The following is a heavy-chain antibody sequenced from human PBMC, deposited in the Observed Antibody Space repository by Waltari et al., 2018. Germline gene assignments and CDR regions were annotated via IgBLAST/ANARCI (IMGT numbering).Heavy chain of an antibody. CDR1: GGSISSYY. J-gene: IGHJ6*02. CDR2: IYYSGST. D-gene: IGHD4-17*01. V-gene: IGHV4-59*01. Sequence: QVQLQESGPGLVKPSETLSLTCTVSGGSISSYYWRWIRQPPGKGLEWIGYIYYSGSTNYNPSLKSRVTISVDTSKNQFSLKLSSVTAADTAVYYCARGTVTTDYYYYYGMDVWGQGTTVTVSS. CDR3: ARGTVTTDYYYYYGMDV.